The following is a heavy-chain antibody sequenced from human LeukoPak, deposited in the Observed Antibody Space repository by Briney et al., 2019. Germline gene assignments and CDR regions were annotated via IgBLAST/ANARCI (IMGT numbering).Heavy chain of an antibody. CDR3: ARLNHDYSTLGLAFDY. J-gene: IGHJ4*02. Sequence: ASVKVSCKASGYTFTGYYMHWVRQAPGQGLEWMGWINPNSSGTNYAQKFQGRVTMTRDTSISTAYMELSRLRSDYTAVYYCARLNHDYSTLGLAFDYWGQGTLVTVSS. D-gene: IGHD4-11*01. CDR1: GYTFTGYY. CDR2: INPNSSGT. V-gene: IGHV1-2*02.